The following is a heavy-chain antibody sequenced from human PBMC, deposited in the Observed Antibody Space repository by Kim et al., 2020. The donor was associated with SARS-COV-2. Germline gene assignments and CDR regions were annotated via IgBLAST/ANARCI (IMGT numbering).Heavy chain of an antibody. D-gene: IGHD3-10*01. V-gene: IGHV3-23*01. CDR2: ISGSGGST. Sequence: GGSLRLSCAASGFTFSSYAMSWVRQAPGKGLEWVSAISGSGGSTYYADSVKGRFTISRDNSKNTLYLQMNSLRAEDTAVYYCAPLWFGELLPGNFDYWGQRTLVTVSS. CDR3: APLWFGELLPGNFDY. J-gene: IGHJ4*02. CDR1: GFTFSSYA.